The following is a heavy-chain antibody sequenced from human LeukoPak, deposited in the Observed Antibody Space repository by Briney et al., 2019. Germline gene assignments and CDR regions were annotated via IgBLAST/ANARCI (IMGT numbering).Heavy chain of an antibody. V-gene: IGHV1-2*02. CDR2: IDPNSGGT. Sequence: GASVKVSCKASGYTFTGYYMHWVRQAPRQGPEWMGWIDPNSGGTDYAQKFQGRVTMTRDTSISTAYMELSRLRSDDTAVYYCAPVRGGDYFDYWGQGTLVTVSS. D-gene: IGHD2-2*01. CDR3: APVRGGDYFDY. CDR1: GYTFTGYY. J-gene: IGHJ4*02.